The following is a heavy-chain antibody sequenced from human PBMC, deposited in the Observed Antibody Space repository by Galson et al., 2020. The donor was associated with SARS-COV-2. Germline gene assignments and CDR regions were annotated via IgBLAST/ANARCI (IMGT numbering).Heavy chain of an antibody. CDR1: GGSISRGSYY. D-gene: IGHD3-22*01. J-gene: IGHJ3*02. V-gene: IGHV4-61*02. Sequence: SETLSLTCTVSGGSISRGSYYWSWIRQPAGKGLEWIGRIYTSGSTNYNPSLKSRVTISVDTSKNQFSLKLSSATAADTAVYYCARATYYYDSKGERRVNAFDIWGQGTMVTVSS. CDR2: IYTSGST. CDR3: ARATYYYDSKGERRVNAFDI.